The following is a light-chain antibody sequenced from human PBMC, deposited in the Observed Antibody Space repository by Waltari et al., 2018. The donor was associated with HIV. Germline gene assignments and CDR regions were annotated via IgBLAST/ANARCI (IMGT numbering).Light chain of an antibody. J-gene: IGKJ4*01. CDR3: QQRASWPPLT. CDR2: AAS. V-gene: IGKV3-11*01. CDR1: HGNNSY. Sequence: EIVLTQSPDTLSLSPGETATLSCRASHGNNSYLAWYQQKPGQDPRLLIIAASQRAAAIPVRCSGSGSWTDFTLTISSLEPEDFAVYYCQQRASWPPLTFGGGTKVEIK.